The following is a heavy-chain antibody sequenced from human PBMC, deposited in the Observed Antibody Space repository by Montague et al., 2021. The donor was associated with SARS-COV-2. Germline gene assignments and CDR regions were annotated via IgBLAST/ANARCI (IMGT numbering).Heavy chain of an antibody. V-gene: IGHV4-61*02. Sequence: TLSLTCTVSGASISSGDYYWSWIRQPAGKGLEWIGRIYTSGGTKYNPSLNSRVTISIDTPKNQFSLKLGSVTAADTAVYYCARSLDPSGTYYLPYWGQGTLVTVSS. J-gene: IGHJ4*02. CDR3: ARSLDPSGTYYLPY. D-gene: IGHD3-10*01. CDR1: GASISSGDYY. CDR2: IYTSGGT.